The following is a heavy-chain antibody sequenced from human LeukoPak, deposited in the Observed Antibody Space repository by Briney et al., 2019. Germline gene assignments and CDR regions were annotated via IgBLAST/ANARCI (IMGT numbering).Heavy chain of an antibody. CDR2: IRSKAYGGTT. J-gene: IGHJ4*02. Sequence: GRSLRLSCTASGFTFGDYAMSWFRQAPGKGLEWVGFIRSKAYGGTTEYAASVKGRFTISRDDSKSIAYLQMNSLKTEDTAVYYCTRAAAAFVTDYWGQGTLVTVSS. CDR3: TRAAAAFVTDY. V-gene: IGHV3-49*03. D-gene: IGHD3-16*01. CDR1: GFTFGDYA.